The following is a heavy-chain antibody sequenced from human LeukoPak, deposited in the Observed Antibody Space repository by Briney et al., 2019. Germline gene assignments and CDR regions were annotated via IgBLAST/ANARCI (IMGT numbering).Heavy chain of an antibody. CDR3: ARAHQNYYYGMDV. CDR1: GGSISSGGYS. CDR2: VYYSGST. J-gene: IGHJ6*02. Sequence: PSETLSLTCAVSGGSISSGGYSWSWIRQPPGKGLEWIGYVYYSGSTNYSPSLKSRVTISVDTPKNQFSLKLSSVTAADTAAYYCARAHQNYYYGMDVWGQGTTVTVSS. V-gene: IGHV4-61*08.